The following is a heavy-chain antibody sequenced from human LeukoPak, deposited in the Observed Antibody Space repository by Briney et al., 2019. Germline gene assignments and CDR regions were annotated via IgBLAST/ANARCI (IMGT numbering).Heavy chain of an antibody. CDR2: IYSGGST. D-gene: IGHD5-18*01. J-gene: IGHJ4*02. V-gene: IGHV3-66*02. Sequence: GGSLRLSCAASGFTVSSNYMSWVRQAPGKGLEWVSVIYSGGSTYYADSVKGRFAISRDNSKNTLYLQMNSLRAEDTAVYYCASGYSYGYFDYWGQGTLVTVSS. CDR1: GFTVSSNY. CDR3: ASGYSYGYFDY.